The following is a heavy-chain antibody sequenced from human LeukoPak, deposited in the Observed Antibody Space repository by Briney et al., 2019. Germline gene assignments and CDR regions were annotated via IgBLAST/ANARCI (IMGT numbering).Heavy chain of an antibody. CDR2: IQSKTDGGTT. CDR3: TTGGLGLDY. V-gene: IGHV3-15*01. CDR1: GFAFSNAW. D-gene: IGHD1-26*01. J-gene: IGHJ4*02. Sequence: GSLRLSFAASGFAFSNAWMSWVRQAPGKGLEWVGRIQSKTDGGTTDYAAPVKGRFTISRDDSKNTLYLQMNSLKTEDTAVYYCTTGGLGLDYWGQGTLVTVSS.